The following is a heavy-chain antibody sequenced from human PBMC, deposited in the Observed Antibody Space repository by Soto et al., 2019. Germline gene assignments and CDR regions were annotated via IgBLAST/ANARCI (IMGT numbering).Heavy chain of an antibody. J-gene: IGHJ5*02. CDR3: TRGPAAGTEDWFDP. V-gene: IGHV1-2*02. D-gene: IGHD6-13*01. CDR1: GYTFTVYY. CDR2: INPNSGDT. Sequence: QVRLLQSGAEVKKPGASVKVSCRTSGYTFTVYYVNWVRQAPGRGLQWMGWINPNSGDTNYLPEFQRKFTKTRDTSPATAYLELSALKSDDTALYYCTRGPAAGTEDWFDPWGQGTRVTVSS.